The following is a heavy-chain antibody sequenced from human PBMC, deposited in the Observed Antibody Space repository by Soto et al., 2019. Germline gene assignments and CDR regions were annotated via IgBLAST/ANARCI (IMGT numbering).Heavy chain of an antibody. CDR3: ARGHSVGYGGALEY. CDR1: GYTFTTYA. Sequence: DALQVSCKASGYTFTTYAMHWVRQAPGQRLEWMGWINAGNGNTKYSQKFQGRVTITRDTSASTAYMDLSALRYEDTAVYYCARGHSVGYGGALEY. J-gene: IGHJ1*01. D-gene: IGHD1-26*01. V-gene: IGHV1-3*01. CDR2: INAGNGNT.